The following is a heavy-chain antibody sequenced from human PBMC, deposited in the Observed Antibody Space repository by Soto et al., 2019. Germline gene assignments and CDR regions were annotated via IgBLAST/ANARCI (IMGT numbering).Heavy chain of an antibody. D-gene: IGHD3-3*01. CDR3: ARRGIGNYDFWSGPYYGMDV. Sequence: SETLSLTCAVYGGSFSGYYWSWIRQPPGKGLEWIGEINHSVSTNYNPSLKSRVTISVDTSKNQFSLKLSSVTAADTAVYYCARRGIGNYDFWSGPYYGMDVWGQGTKVTVSS. V-gene: IGHV4-34*01. J-gene: IGHJ6*02. CDR1: GGSFSGYY. CDR2: INHSVST.